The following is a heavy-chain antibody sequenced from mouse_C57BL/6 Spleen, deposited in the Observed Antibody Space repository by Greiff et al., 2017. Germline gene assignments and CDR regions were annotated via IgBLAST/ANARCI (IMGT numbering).Heavy chain of an antibody. CDR1: GFTFSDYG. CDR2: ISSGSSTI. V-gene: IGHV5-17*01. CDR3: ARGDDGYPFAY. D-gene: IGHD2-3*01. J-gene: IGHJ3*01. Sequence: EVKLEESGGGLVKPGGSLKLSCAASGFTFSDYGMHWVRQAPEKGLEWVAYISSGSSTIYYADTVKGRFTISRDNAKNTLFLQMTSLRSEDTAMYYCARGDDGYPFAYWGQGTLVTVSA.